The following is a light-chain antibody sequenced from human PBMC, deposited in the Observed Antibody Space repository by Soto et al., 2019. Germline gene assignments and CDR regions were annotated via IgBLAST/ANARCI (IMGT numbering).Light chain of an antibody. CDR2: EVT. CDR1: ITHVGAYNY. Sequence: TQAPSVSGPPGQSINISCTGTITHVGAYNYVSWYQHHPGKVPKLLIYEVTNRPSGVSDRFSGSKYGNTASLTISGLQAEDEADYYCSSKRDSSALFVFGTGTKVTVL. CDR3: SSKRDSSALFV. V-gene: IGLV2-14*01. J-gene: IGLJ1*01.